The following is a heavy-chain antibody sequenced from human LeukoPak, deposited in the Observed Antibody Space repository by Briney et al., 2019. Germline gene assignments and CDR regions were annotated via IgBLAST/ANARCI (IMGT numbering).Heavy chain of an antibody. CDR1: GGSISSYY. Sequence: PETLSLTCTVSGGSISSYYWSWIRQPPGKGLEWIGYIYYSGSTNYNPSLKSRVTISVDTSKNQFSLKLSSVTAADTAVYYCATSLEYSSSWDAFDIWGQGTMVTVSS. CDR3: ATSLEYSSSWDAFDI. CDR2: IYYSGST. V-gene: IGHV4-59*01. J-gene: IGHJ3*02. D-gene: IGHD6-13*01.